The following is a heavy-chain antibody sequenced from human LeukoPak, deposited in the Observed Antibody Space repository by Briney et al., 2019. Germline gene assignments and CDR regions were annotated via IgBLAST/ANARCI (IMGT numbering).Heavy chain of an antibody. CDR3: AREMEVDTAMAFFAY. CDR2: TYYRRKWYN. CDR1: GDSVSSNSAA. V-gene: IGHV6-1*01. D-gene: IGHD5-18*01. J-gene: IGHJ4*02. Sequence: SQTLSVTCAISGDSVSSNSAAWNWIRQSPSRGLEWLARTYYRRKWYNDYAVSVKSRININPDTSKNQFSLQLNSVTPEDTAVYYCAREMEVDTAMAFFAYWGQGTLVTVSS.